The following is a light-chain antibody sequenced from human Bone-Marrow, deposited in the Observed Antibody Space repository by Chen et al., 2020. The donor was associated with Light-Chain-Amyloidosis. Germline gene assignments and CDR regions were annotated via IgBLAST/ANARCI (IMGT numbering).Light chain of an antibody. CDR3: QQYGTSPLT. V-gene: IGKV3-20*01. Sequence: EIALTQSPGTLSLSPGEGANLSCRASQTISSNYLTWYQQKFGQAPRLLIYGSSSRATGIPDRFTGSGSGTDFTLTINRLEPEDFAMYYCQQYGTSPLTFGAGTKVEIK. J-gene: IGKJ4*01. CDR2: GSS. CDR1: QTISSNY.